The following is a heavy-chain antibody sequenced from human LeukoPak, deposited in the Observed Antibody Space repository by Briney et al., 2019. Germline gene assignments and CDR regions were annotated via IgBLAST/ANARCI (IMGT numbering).Heavy chain of an antibody. CDR3: ARGPHYDYIWGSYPHPLDY. CDR1: GFTFSSYS. CDR2: ISSSSSTI. D-gene: IGHD3-16*02. J-gene: IGHJ4*02. V-gene: IGHV3-48*02. Sequence: PGGSLRLSCAASGFTFSSYSVNWVRQAPGKGLEWVSYISSSSSTIYYADSVKGRFTISRDNAKNSLYLQMNSLRDGDTAVYYCARGPHYDYIWGSYPHPLDYWGQGTLVTVSS.